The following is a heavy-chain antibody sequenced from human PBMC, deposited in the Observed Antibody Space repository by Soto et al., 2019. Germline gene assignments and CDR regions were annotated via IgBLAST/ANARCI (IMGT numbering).Heavy chain of an antibody. Sequence: QVQLVQSGAEVKKPGASVKVSCKASGYTFTSYDISWVRQAPGQGLEWMGWISAHNGNTNSARKFQGRVTMTTDTSTSTAYMELRSLRSDDTAVYYCAKGMVPPTVTTNGFDTFDFWGQGTMVTVSS. CDR3: AKGMVPPTVTTNGFDTFDF. D-gene: IGHD4-17*01. CDR2: ISAHNGNT. V-gene: IGHV1-18*01. J-gene: IGHJ3*01. CDR1: GYTFTSYD.